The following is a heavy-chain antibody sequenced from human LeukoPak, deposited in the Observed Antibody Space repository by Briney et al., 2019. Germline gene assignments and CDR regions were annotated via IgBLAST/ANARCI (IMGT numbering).Heavy chain of an antibody. CDR2: ISGSGGST. V-gene: IGHV3-23*01. J-gene: IGHJ4*02. D-gene: IGHD2-2*01. CDR1: GFTFSSYG. Sequence: GGSLRLSCAASGFTFSSYGMSWVRQAPGKGLEWVSAISGSGGSTYYADSVKGRFTISRDNSKNTLYLQMNSLRAEDTAVYYCAKDDIVVVPAASSDYWGQGTLVTVSS. CDR3: AKDDIVVVPAASSDY.